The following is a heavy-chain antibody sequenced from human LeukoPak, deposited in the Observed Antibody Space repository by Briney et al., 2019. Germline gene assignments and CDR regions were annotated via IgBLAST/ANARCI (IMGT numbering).Heavy chain of an antibody. J-gene: IGHJ3*02. CDR2: IIPIFGTA. D-gene: IGHD1-26*01. V-gene: IGHV1-69*13. CDR1: GGTFSSYA. CDR3: VRDGRLDSDAFDI. Sequence: ASVKVSCKASGGTFSSYAISWVRQAPGQGLEWMGGIIPIFGTANYAQKFQGRVTITADESTSTAYMELSSLRSEDTAVYYCVRDGRLDSDAFDIWGQGTMVTVSS.